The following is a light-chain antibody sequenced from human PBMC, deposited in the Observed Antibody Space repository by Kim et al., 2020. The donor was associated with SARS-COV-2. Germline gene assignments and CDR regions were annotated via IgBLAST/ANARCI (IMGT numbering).Light chain of an antibody. CDR1: SSDVGGSNY. V-gene: IGLV2-8*01. J-gene: IGLJ1*01. CDR2: EVT. CDR3: SSYAGSNNPYV. Sequence: QSVTISCTGTSSDVGGSNYVSWYQQHPGTAPKLMIYEVTERPSGVPDRFSGSKSGNTASLTVSGLQAEDEADYYCSSYAGSNNPYVFGTGTKVTVL.